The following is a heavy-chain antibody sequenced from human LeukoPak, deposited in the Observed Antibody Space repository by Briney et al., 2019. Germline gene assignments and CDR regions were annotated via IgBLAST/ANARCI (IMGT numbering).Heavy chain of an antibody. CDR3: ARDDDYYYGSGSYPSY. V-gene: IGHV3-20*04. D-gene: IGHD3-10*01. Sequence: GGSLRLSCAASGFTFDDYGMSWVRQAPGKGLEWVSGINWNGGSTGYADSVKGRFTISRDNAKNSLYLQMNSLRAEDTALYYCARDDDYYYGSGSYPSYWGQGTLVTVSS. J-gene: IGHJ4*02. CDR2: INWNGGST. CDR1: GFTFDDYG.